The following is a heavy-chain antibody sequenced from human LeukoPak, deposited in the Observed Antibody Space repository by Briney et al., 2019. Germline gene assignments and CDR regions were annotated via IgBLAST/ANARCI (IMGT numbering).Heavy chain of an antibody. CDR3: AKVGMITFGGVIDFDY. CDR1: GFTFSSYG. Sequence: GGSLRLSCAASGFTFSSYGMHWVRQAPGKGLEWVAVISYDGSNKYYADSVKGRFTISRDNSKNTLYLQMNSLRAEDTAVYYCAKVGMITFGGVIDFDYWGQGTLVTVSS. D-gene: IGHD3-16*02. V-gene: IGHV3-30*18. CDR2: ISYDGSNK. J-gene: IGHJ4*02.